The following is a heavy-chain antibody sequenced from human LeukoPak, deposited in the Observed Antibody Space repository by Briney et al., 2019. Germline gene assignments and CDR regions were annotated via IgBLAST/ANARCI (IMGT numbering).Heavy chain of an antibody. Sequence: GGSLRHSCSASGFTLSSYSMNWVRQAPGKGLEWISFIDSSSRTIFYAESVKGRFTVSRDNAKNSLFLQMNSLRAEDTAVYYCARRVPNQVITDYFDYWGQGTLVTVSS. CDR1: GFTLSSYS. CDR2: IDSSSRTI. V-gene: IGHV3-48*04. J-gene: IGHJ4*02. D-gene: IGHD3-16*01. CDR3: ARRVPNQVITDYFDY.